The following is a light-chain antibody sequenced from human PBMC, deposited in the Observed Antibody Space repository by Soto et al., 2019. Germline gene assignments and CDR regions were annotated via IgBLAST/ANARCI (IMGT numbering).Light chain of an antibody. J-gene: IGKJ2*01. Sequence: EIVLTQSTGTLSLSPGERATLSCRASQSVTSDYLAWYQQKPGQAPRLLIYGASSSATGIPDRFSGSGSGTEFTLTISRLEPEDFAVYYCQQYGSSSPDTFGQGTKLEIK. V-gene: IGKV3-20*01. CDR2: GAS. CDR3: QQYGSSSPDT. CDR1: QSVTSDY.